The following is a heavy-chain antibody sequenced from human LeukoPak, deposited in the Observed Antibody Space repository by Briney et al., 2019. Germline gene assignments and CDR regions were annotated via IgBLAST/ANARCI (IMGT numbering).Heavy chain of an antibody. CDR2: INHSGST. V-gene: IGHV4-34*01. D-gene: IGHD2-2*01. J-gene: IGHJ4*02. CDR1: GGSFSGYY. CDR3: ARGRYCSSTSCYHQSDY. Sequence: PSETLSLTCAVYGGSFSGYYWSWIRQPPGKGLEWIGEINHSGSTNYNPSLKSRVTISVDTSKNQFSLKLSSVTAADTAVYYCARGRYCSSTSCYHQSDYWGQGTLVTVSS.